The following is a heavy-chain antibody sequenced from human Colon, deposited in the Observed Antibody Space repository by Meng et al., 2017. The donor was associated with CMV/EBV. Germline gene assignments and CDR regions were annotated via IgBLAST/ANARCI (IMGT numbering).Heavy chain of an antibody. CDR3: ARALKPLGTRSGLDV. CDR2: IGWDGDST. CDR1: GFTFEDFT. Sequence: GESLKISCAASGFTFEDFTMHWVRQAPGKGLEWVSLIGWDGDSTFYADSVKGRFTISRDNAKNSLYLQMNSLRAEDTAVYYCARALKPLGTRSGLDVWGQGTTVTVSS. D-gene: IGHD1-1*01. J-gene: IGHJ6*02. V-gene: IGHV3-43*01.